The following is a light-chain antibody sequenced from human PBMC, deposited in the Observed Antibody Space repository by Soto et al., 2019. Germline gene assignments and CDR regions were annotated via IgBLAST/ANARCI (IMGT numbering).Light chain of an antibody. J-gene: IGLJ1*01. CDR2: DDN. CDR3: GSWDSSLSAYV. V-gene: IGLV1-51*01. CDR1: SSNIGGNS. Sequence: QSVMTQPPSVSAAPGQTVTISCSGSSSNIGGNSVSWYQQLPGTAPKILIYDDNKRPSGIPDRFSGSKSGTSATLGITGFQTGDEADYYCGSWDSSLSAYVFGTGTKVTVL.